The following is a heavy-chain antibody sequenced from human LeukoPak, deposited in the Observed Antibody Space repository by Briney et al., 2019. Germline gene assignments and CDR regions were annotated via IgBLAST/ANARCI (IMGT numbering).Heavy chain of an antibody. CDR1: GDSVSSNSAT. CDR2: TYYRSKWFN. Sequence: SQTLSLTCAISGDSVSSNSATWNWIRQSPSRGLEWLGRTYYRSKWFNEYAVSVKSRITINPDTSKNHFSLQLKSVTPEDTAVYYCARSSSYSGSYWDWGQGTLVTVSS. V-gene: IGHV6-1*01. J-gene: IGHJ4*02. CDR3: ARSSSYSGSYWD. D-gene: IGHD1-26*01.